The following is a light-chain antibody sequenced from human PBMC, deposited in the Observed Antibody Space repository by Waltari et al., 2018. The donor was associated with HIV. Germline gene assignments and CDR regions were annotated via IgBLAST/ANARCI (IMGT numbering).Light chain of an antibody. J-gene: IGKJ5*01. CDR1: QSVSSK. V-gene: IGKV3-11*01. CDR2: DAS. Sequence: IVFTHSPAPLSSSPGERATLSCRARQSVSSKLAWYQQKPGQAPRLLIYDASNRATGIAARFSGSGSGTDFTLSISSLEPEDVAVYDCQQRSNGPPGITFGQGTRLENK. CDR3: QQRSNGPPGIT.